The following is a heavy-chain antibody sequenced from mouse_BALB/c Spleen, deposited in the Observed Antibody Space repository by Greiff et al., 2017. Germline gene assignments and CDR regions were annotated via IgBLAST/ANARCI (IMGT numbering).Heavy chain of an antibody. CDR2: ILPGSGST. V-gene: IGHV1-9*01. J-gene: IGHJ2*01. CDR3: ASRGYRYAFDY. Sequence: VQLQQSGAELMKPGASVKISCKATGYTFSSYWIEWVKQRPGHGLEWIGEILPGSGSTNYNEKFKGKATFTADTSSNTAYMQLSSLTSEDSAVYYCASRGYRYAFDYWGQGTTLTVSS. D-gene: IGHD2-14*01. CDR1: GYTFSSYW.